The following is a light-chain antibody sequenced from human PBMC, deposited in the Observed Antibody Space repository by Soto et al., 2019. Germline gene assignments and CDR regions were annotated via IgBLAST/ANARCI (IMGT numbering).Light chain of an antibody. CDR3: QQYNNWHFT. V-gene: IGKV3-15*01. CDR2: AAS. Sequence: ETLMTQSPATLSVSPGERATLSCRASQSVSDYLAWYQQKPGQAPRLLIYAASTRATVIPARFSGSGSGTDFTLTISSLQSEDFAVYFCQQYNNWHFTFGPGTKVDIK. CDR1: QSVSDY. J-gene: IGKJ3*01.